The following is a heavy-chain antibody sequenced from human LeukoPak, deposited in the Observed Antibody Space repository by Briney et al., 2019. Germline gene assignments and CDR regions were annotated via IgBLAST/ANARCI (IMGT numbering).Heavy chain of an antibody. V-gene: IGHV3-53*01. CDR1: GFTVSSNY. CDR3: ARAWYYYDSSGYYYGY. Sequence: GGSLRLSCAASGFTVSSNYMSRVRQAPGKGLEWVSVIYSGGSTYYADSVKGRFTISRDNSKNTLYLQMNSLRAEDTAVYYCARAWYYYDSSGYYYGYWGQGTLVTVSS. D-gene: IGHD3-22*01. CDR2: IYSGGST. J-gene: IGHJ4*02.